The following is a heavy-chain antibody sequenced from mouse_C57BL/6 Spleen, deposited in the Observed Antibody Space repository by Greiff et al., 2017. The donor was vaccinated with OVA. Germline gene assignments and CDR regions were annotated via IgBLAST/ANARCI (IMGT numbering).Heavy chain of an antibody. CDR1: GFTFSDYG. Sequence: EVNLVESGGGLVKPGGSLKLSCAASGFTFSDYGMHWVRQAPEKGLEWVAYISSGSSTIYYADTVKGRFTISRDNAKNTLFLQMTSLRSEDTAMYYCAREEGYYFDYWGQGTTLTVSS. J-gene: IGHJ2*01. CDR3: AREEGYYFDY. V-gene: IGHV5-17*01. CDR2: ISSGSSTI.